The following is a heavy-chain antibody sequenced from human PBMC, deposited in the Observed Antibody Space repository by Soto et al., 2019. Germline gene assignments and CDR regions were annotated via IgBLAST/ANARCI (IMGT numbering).Heavy chain of an antibody. Sequence: GESLKISCAASGFTFSSYSMNWVRQAPGKGLEWVSSISSSSSYIYYADSVKGRFTISRDNAKNSLYLQMNSLRAEDTAVYYCAREKTKQWLVEMIETGMDVWGKGTTVTVSS. CDR1: GFTFSSYS. CDR2: ISSSSSYI. V-gene: IGHV3-21*01. D-gene: IGHD6-19*01. J-gene: IGHJ6*03. CDR3: AREKTKQWLVEMIETGMDV.